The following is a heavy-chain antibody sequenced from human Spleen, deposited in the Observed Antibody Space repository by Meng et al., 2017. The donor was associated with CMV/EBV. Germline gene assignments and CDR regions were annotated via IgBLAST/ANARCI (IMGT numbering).Heavy chain of an antibody. CDR1: GFTFSSYD. CDR2: ISSDGSTK. Sequence: GGSLRLSCAASGFTFSSYDMNWVRQAPGQGLEWLSYISSDGSTKYYGDSVRGRFTISRDNTEKSLYLQLNSLRADDTAVYYCARRAIAARQLDHWGQGTLVTVSS. J-gene: IGHJ4*02. V-gene: IGHV3-48*03. CDR3: ARRAIAARQLDH. D-gene: IGHD6-6*01.